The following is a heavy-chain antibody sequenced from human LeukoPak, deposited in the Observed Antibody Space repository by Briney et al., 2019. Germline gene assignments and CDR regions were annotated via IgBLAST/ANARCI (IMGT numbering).Heavy chain of an antibody. V-gene: IGHV3-11*01. CDR3: ARVGVYYYDSSGYSNWFDP. CDR2: ISSSGSTI. CDR1: GWTFSDYY. J-gene: IGHJ5*02. Sequence: GGSLRLSCAASGWTFSDYYMSWIRQAPGKGLEWVSYISSSGSTIYYADSVKGRFTISRDNAKNSLYLQMNSLRAEDTAVYYCARVGVYYYDSSGYSNWFDPWGQGTLVTVSS. D-gene: IGHD3-22*01.